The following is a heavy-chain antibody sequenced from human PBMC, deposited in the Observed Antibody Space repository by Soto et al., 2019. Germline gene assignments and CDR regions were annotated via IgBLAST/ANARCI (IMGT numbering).Heavy chain of an antibody. D-gene: IGHD3-22*01. J-gene: IGHJ4*02. Sequence: SETLSLTCTVSGGSISSYYWSWIRQPPGKGLEWIVYIYYSGSTNYNPSLKSRVTISVDTSKNQFSLNLSSVTAADTAVYYCARGHEEYYYDSSGYYYLNFDCWGQGALVTVSS. CDR1: GGSISSYY. V-gene: IGHV4-59*01. CDR3: ARGHEEYYYDSSGYYYLNFDC. CDR2: IYYSGST.